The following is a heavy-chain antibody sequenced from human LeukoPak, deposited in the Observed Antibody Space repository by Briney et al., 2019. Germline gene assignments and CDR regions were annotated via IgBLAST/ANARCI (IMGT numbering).Heavy chain of an antibody. CDR3: ARNKRDVRYYDILTDYPKYFFDH. J-gene: IGHJ4*02. CDR2: ISHRGNT. D-gene: IGHD3-9*01. CDR1: GGSISSSSYF. Sequence: PSGTLSLTCTVSGGSISSSSYFWGWIRQPPGKGLEWIGTISHRGNTFYNPSLKSRVTISVDTSKNHFSLKLSSVTAADTAVYFCARNKRDVRYYDILTDYPKYFFDHWGQGTLVTVSS. V-gene: IGHV4-39*02.